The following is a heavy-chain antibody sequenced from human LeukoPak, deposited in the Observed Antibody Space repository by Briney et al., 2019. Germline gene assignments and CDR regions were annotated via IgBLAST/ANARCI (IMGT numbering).Heavy chain of an antibody. D-gene: IGHD1-14*01. CDR1: GFTFSNYG. V-gene: IGHV3-33*01. CDR3: ARDITTGVLALDY. CDR2: IWYDGSNK. Sequence: PGGSLRLSCAASGFTFSNYGMHWVRQAPGKGLEWVAVIWYDGSNKYYADSVKGRFTISRDNSMHTLYLQMNSVRAEDTAVYYCARDITTGVLALDYWGQGTLVTVSS. J-gene: IGHJ4*02.